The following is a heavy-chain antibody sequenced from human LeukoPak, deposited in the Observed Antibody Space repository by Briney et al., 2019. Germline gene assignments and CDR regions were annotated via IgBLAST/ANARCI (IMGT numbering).Heavy chain of an antibody. J-gene: IGHJ4*02. V-gene: IGHV4-34*01. CDR3: ASVSGSYYRPPRDY. CDR1: GGSFSGYY. D-gene: IGHD3-10*01. Sequence: SETLSLTCAVYGGSFSGYYWSWIRQPPGKGLEWIGEINHSGSTNYNPSLQSRVTIAVHTSKNQFSLRLSSVTAADTAVYYCASVSGSYYRPPRDYWGQGTLVTVSS. CDR2: INHSGST.